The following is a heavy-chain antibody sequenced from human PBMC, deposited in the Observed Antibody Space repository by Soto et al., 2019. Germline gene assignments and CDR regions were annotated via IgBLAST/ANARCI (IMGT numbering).Heavy chain of an antibody. Sequence: QVQLVQSGAEVKKPGSSVKVSCKASGGTFSRYAISWVRQAPGQGLEWMGGIIPISGTANYARKFQGRVTITADESTSTAYMELSSLRSEDTAVYYCARSQGSSTSLEIYYYYYYGMDVWGQGTTVTVSS. CDR2: IIPISGTA. D-gene: IGHD2-2*01. J-gene: IGHJ6*02. CDR1: GGTFSRYA. V-gene: IGHV1-69*01. CDR3: ARSQGSSTSLEIYYYYYYGMDV.